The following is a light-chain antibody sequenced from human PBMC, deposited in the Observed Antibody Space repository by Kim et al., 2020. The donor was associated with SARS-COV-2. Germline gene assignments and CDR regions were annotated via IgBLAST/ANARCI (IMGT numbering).Light chain of an antibody. CDR3: LQNYNTPWT. CDR2: AAS. J-gene: IGKJ1*01. CDR1: QSISND. V-gene: IGKV1-39*01. Sequence: ASVGDRVTITCRASQSISNDLGWYQQKPGKAPNRLIYAASSLQSGVPSRFSGSGSGTDFTLTISSLQPEDFATYYCLQNYNTPWTFGQGTKVEIK.